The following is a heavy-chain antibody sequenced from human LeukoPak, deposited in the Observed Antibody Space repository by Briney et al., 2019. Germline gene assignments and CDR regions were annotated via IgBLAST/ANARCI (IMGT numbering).Heavy chain of an antibody. V-gene: IGHV1-2*02. CDR2: INPNSGGT. CDR1: GYTFTGYY. Sequence: ASVKVSCKASGYTFTGYYMHWVRQAPGQGLEWMGWINPNSGGTDYAQKFQGRVTMTRDMSTSTDYMELSSLRSEDTAVYYCARGGARDWPNNWFDPWGQGTLVTVSS. D-gene: IGHD3/OR15-3a*01. CDR3: ARGGARDWPNNWFDP. J-gene: IGHJ5*02.